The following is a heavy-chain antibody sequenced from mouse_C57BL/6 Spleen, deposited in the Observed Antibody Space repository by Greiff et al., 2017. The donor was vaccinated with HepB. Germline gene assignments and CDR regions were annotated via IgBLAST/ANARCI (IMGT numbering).Heavy chain of an antibody. CDR3: ARGGYYDAMDY. Sequence: VQLQQSGPELVKPGASVKISCKASGYAFSSSWMNWVKQRPGKGLEWIGRIYPGDGDTNYNGKFKGKATLTADNSSSTAYMQLSSLTAEDSAVYFCARGGYYDAMDYWGQGTSVTVSS. CDR2: IYPGDGDT. CDR1: GYAFSSSW. J-gene: IGHJ4*01. V-gene: IGHV1-82*01. D-gene: IGHD2-14*01.